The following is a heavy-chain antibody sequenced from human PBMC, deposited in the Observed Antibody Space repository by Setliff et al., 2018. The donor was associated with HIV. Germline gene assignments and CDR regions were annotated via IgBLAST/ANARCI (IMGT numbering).Heavy chain of an antibody. D-gene: IGHD1-7*01. CDR1: GDSISSYY. Sequence: SETLSLTCTVSGDSISSYYWSWIRQPPGKGLEWIGYIYTSGITDYNPSLKSRVTISGDTSKNQFSLKLSSVTAADTAIYYCARGGYWNYGHYYYMDVWGKGTTVTVSS. CDR3: ARGGYWNYGHYYYMDV. J-gene: IGHJ6*03. V-gene: IGHV4-4*08. CDR2: IYTSGIT.